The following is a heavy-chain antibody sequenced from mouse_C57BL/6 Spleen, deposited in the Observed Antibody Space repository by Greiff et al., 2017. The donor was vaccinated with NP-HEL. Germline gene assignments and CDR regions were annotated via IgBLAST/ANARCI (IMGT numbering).Heavy chain of an antibody. D-gene: IGHD1-1*01. V-gene: IGHV5-6*01. Sequence: EVKVVESGGDLVKPGGSLKLSCAASGFTFSSYGMSWVRQTPDKRLEWVATISSGGSYTYYPDSVQGRFTISRDNAKNTLYLQMSSLKYEDTAMYYCARHPGSSPLDYWGQGTTLTVSS. CDR3: ARHPGSSPLDY. J-gene: IGHJ2*01. CDR2: ISSGGSYT. CDR1: GFTFSSYG.